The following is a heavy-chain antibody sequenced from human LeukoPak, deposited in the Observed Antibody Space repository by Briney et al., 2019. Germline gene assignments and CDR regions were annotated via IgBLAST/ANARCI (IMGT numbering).Heavy chain of an antibody. CDR1: GFTFSSYS. Sequence: GGSLRLSCAASGFTFSSYSMNWVRQAPGKGLEWVSCISSSSSYIYYADSVKGRFTTSRDNAKNSLYLQMNSLRAEDTAVYYCAKDDSSGYYPNYYFDYWGQGPLVTVSS. J-gene: IGHJ4*02. D-gene: IGHD3-22*01. V-gene: IGHV3-21*01. CDR2: ISSSSSYI. CDR3: AKDDSSGYYPNYYFDY.